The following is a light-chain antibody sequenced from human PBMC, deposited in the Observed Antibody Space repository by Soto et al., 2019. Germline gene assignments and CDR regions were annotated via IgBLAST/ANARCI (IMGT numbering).Light chain of an antibody. CDR2: GAS. CDR1: QSVNTN. J-gene: IGKJ1*01. Sequence: EVVMTQSPATLSVSPGERATLSCRASQSVNTNVAWYQQKPGRAPRLLIYGASTRTTGIADRFSGTGSGTEFTLTISSLQSEDFAVYFCQQYNTRPPWTFGRGTKVDIK. CDR3: QQYNTRPPWT. V-gene: IGKV3-15*01.